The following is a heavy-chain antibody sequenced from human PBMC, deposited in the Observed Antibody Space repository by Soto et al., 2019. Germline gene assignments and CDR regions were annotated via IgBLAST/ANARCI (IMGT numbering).Heavy chain of an antibody. CDR1: GFSFDEYA. CDR2: VSWNSGTV. Sequence: EVQLVESGGTLVQPGRSLRLSCAASGFSFDEYAMHWVRQVPGKGLEWVSGVSWNSGTVGYGDSVKGRFTISRDNDKNSLYLQMNSLRAEDTAMYYCGKGFCSSAKCYTYSYMDVWGKGTAVTVSS. D-gene: IGHD2-2*01. V-gene: IGHV3-9*01. J-gene: IGHJ6*03. CDR3: GKGFCSSAKCYTYSYMDV.